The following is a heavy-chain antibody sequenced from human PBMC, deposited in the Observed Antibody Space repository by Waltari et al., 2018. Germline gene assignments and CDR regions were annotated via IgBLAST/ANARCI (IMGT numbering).Heavy chain of an antibody. CDR2: INWNGGST. Sequence: EVQLVESGGGVRRPGGSLRLSCADSGFNFADHGMRWVRQAPGKGLEWVSSINWNGGSTCYADSVRGRFTISRDNAKNSLYLQMNSLRADDTALYYCAREKLMGEYIDYWGQGTLVTVSS. D-gene: IGHD2-15*01. J-gene: IGHJ4*02. V-gene: IGHV3-20*04. CDR1: GFNFADHG. CDR3: AREKLMGEYIDY.